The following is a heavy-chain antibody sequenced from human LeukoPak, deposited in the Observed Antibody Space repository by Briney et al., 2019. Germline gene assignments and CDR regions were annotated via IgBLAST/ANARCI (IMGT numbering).Heavy chain of an antibody. CDR2: IWYDGSNK. CDR1: GFTFSSYG. CDR3: ARDGPSMIVVVAHDAFDI. Sequence: GGSLRLSCAASGFTFSSYGMHWVPQAPGKGLEWVAVIWYDGSNKYYADSVKGRFTISRDNSKNTLYLQMNSLRAEDTAVYYCARDGPSMIVVVAHDAFDIWGQGTMVTVSS. J-gene: IGHJ3*02. D-gene: IGHD3-22*01. V-gene: IGHV3-33*01.